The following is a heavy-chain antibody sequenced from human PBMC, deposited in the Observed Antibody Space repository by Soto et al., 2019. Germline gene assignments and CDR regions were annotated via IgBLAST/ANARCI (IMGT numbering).Heavy chain of an antibody. CDR1: GYTFTSYG. V-gene: IGHV1-18*04. Sequence: ASVKVSCKASGYTFTSYGISWVRQAPGQGTEWMGWISAYNGNTNYAQKLQGRVTMTTDTSTSTAYMELRSLRSDDTAVYYCARSCSGGSCYYYYGMDVWGKGTTVTVSS. CDR2: ISAYNGNT. CDR3: ARSCSGGSCYYYYGMDV. D-gene: IGHD2-15*01. J-gene: IGHJ6*04.